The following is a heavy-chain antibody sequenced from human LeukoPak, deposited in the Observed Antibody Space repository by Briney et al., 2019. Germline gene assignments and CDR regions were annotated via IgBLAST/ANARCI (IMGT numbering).Heavy chain of an antibody. CDR2: IFYTGST. Sequence: SETLSLTCTVSGVSIGNYYWSWIGQPPGKGREWIGYIFYTGSTNYNASLKNRLTISLDTSKNQFSLKLTSVTAPDTAVYYCARLGGWFQLDYWGQGTLVTVSS. CDR3: ARLGGWFQLDY. D-gene: IGHD2-15*01. CDR1: GVSIGNYY. V-gene: IGHV4-59*08. J-gene: IGHJ4*02.